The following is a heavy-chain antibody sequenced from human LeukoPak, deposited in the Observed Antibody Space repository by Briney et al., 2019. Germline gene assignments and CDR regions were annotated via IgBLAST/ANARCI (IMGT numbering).Heavy chain of an antibody. J-gene: IGHJ5*02. CDR2: IYPADSDI. CDR3: ARQEYCSGGSCYTWFDP. CDR1: GYSINNYW. D-gene: IGHD2-15*01. Sequence: GESLKISCKGSGYSINNYWIGWVRQMPGKGLEGMGIIYPADSDIRYSPSFQGQVTISAAKSISTAYLQWSSLKASDTAMYYCARQEYCSGGSCYTWFDPWGQGTLVTVSS. V-gene: IGHV5-51*01.